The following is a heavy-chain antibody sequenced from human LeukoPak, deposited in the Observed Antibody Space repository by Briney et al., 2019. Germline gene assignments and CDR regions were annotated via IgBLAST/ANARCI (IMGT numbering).Heavy chain of an antibody. J-gene: IGHJ6*03. V-gene: IGHV1-69*06. Sequence: GASVKVSCKASGGTFSSYAISWVRQAPGQGLEWMGGIIPIFGTANYAQKFQGRVTITADKYTSTAYMELSSLTSEDTAVYYCARAVMEISYYYMDVWGKGTTITVSS. D-gene: IGHD3-16*01. CDR1: GGTFSSYA. CDR3: ARAVMEISYYYMDV. CDR2: IIPIFGTA.